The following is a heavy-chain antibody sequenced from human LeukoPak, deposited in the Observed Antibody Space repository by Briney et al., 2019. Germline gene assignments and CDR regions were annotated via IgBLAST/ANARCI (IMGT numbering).Heavy chain of an antibody. CDR2: INQDGSEK. Sequence: GGSLRLSCAASGFSFGTYWMNWVRRAPGKGLEWVANINQDGSEKYYVDSVKGRFTISRDNAKNSLYLQMNSLRAEDTAVFYCARAGSLWFGESKLDYWGQGTLVTVSS. V-gene: IGHV3-7*01. CDR3: ARAGSLWFGESKLDY. J-gene: IGHJ4*02. D-gene: IGHD3-10*01. CDR1: GFSFGTYW.